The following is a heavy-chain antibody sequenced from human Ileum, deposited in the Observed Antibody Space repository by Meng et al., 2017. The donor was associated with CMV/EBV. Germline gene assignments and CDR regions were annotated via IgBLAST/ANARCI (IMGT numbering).Heavy chain of an antibody. CDR1: GFTFGTYS. V-gene: IGHV3-21*01. D-gene: IGHD2-2*01. J-gene: IGHJ6*02. CDR3: ARGFATSPYYYYGMDV. CDR2: ISSSSSYI. Sequence: GESLKISCAASGFTFGTYSMNWVRQAPGKGLEWVSSISSSSSYIYYADSVKGRFTISRDNGKNSLYLQMTSLRPEDTAVYYCARGFATSPYYYYGMDVWGQGTTVTVSS.